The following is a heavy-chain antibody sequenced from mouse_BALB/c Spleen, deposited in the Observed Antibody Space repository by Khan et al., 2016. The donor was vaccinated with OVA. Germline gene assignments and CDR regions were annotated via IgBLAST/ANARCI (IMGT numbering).Heavy chain of an antibody. J-gene: IGHJ2*01. CDR1: GYTFTDYA. V-gene: IGHV1S137*01. CDR2: ISTYSGNT. CDR3: TRPAYDGYYDY. Sequence: VQLQESGPELVRPGVSVKISCKGSGYTFTDYAMHWVKQSHAKSLEWIGLISTYSGNTNYKQKFKGKATMPVDKSSSTAYMEVARLTSEDSDVYYCTRPAYDGYYDYWGQGTTLTVSS. D-gene: IGHD2-3*01.